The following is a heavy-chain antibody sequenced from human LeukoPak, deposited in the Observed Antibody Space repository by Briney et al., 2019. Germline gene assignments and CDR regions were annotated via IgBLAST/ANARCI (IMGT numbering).Heavy chain of an antibody. J-gene: IGHJ5*02. CDR3: AKVLDIVA. D-gene: IGHD5-12*01. Sequence: GGSLRLSCAASGFTFSGYWMSWVRQAPGKGLEWVANIRQDGSQKFYVDSVRGRFTISRDNAKNSLYLQMNSLRAEDTAVYYCAKVLDIVAWGQGTLVTVSS. CDR2: IRQDGSQK. V-gene: IGHV3-7*03. CDR1: GFTFSGYW.